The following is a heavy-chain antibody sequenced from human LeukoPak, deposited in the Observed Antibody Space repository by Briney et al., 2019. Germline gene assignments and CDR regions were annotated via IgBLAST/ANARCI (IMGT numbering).Heavy chain of an antibody. D-gene: IGHD3-10*01. CDR1: GFTFSSYW. J-gene: IGHJ5*01. V-gene: IGHV3-74*01. CDR2: INSDGSST. Sequence: GGSLRLSCAASGFTFSSYWMHWVRQAPGKGLVWVSRINSDGSSTSYADSVKGRFTISRDNAKNTLYLQMNSLRAEDTAVYYCARADRGVIIKDWFDSWGQGTLVTVSS. CDR3: ARADRGVIIKDWFDS.